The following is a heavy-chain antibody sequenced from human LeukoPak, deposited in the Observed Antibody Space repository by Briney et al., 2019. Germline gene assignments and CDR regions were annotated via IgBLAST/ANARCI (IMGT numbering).Heavy chain of an antibody. CDR3: AKPPSDNLLTGSLYYFDY. J-gene: IGHJ4*02. V-gene: IGHV3-23*01. Sequence: GGSLRLSCAASGFTFSSCAMSWVRQAPGKGLEWVSGISGSGDSTDYADSVKGQFTISRDNSKNTLYLQINSLRAEDTAVYYCAKPPSDNLLTGSLYYFDYWGQGTLVTVSS. CDR2: ISGSGDST. CDR1: GFTFSSCA. D-gene: IGHD3-9*01.